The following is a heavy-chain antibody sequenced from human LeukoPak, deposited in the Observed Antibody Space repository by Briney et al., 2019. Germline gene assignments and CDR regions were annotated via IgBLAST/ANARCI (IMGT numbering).Heavy chain of an antibody. V-gene: IGHV3-7*01. D-gene: IGHD5-18*01. J-gene: IGHJ4*02. CDR3: ARTNGDNSYGNGVPYYFDY. CDR2: IKQDGSEK. Sequence: PGGSLRLSCAASGFTFSSYWMSWVRQAPGKGLEWVANIKQDGSEKYYVDSVKGRFIISRDNAKNSLYLQMNSLRAEDTAVYYCARTNGDNSYGNGVPYYFDYWGQGTLVTVSS. CDR1: GFTFSSYW.